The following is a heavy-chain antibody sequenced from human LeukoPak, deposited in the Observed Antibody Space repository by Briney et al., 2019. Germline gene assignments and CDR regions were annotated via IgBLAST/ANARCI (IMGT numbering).Heavy chain of an antibody. CDR3: AKDVRGTWLIDF. V-gene: IGHV3-23*01. CDR2: ISPGGPT. CDR1: GFPFSSHG. J-gene: IGHJ4*02. D-gene: IGHD3-9*01. Sequence: GGSLRLSCAGSGFPFSSHGMNWVRQAPGRGLEWVSGISPGGPTYYADSVKGRFTISRDDSKNTLYLQMNSLRAEDTAVYYCAKDVRGTWLIDFWGQGTLVTVSS.